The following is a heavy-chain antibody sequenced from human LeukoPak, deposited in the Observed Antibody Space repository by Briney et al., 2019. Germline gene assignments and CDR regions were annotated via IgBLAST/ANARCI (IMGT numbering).Heavy chain of an antibody. D-gene: IGHD3-3*01. CDR3: ARVPLRFLEWLYLDY. J-gene: IGHJ4*02. Sequence: ASVKVSCKASGGTFSSYAMSWVRQATGQGLEWMGGIIPIFGTANYAQKFQGRVTITTDESTSTAYMELSSLRSEDTAVYYCARVPLRFLEWLYLDYWGQGTLVTVSS. CDR1: GGTFSSYA. CDR2: IIPIFGTA. V-gene: IGHV1-69*05.